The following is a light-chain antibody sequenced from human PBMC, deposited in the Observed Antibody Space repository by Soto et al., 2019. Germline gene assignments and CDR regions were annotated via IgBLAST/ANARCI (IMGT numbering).Light chain of an antibody. CDR3: QSYDRSLSGYVV. Sequence: QSVLTQPPSVSGAPGQTATISCTGSPSNIGAGFDVHWYQQLPGTAPKVLIYGNSYRPSGVPDRFSASKSGTSASLAITGLQAEDEAEYYCQSYDRSLSGYVVFGGGTQLTVL. CDR2: GNS. V-gene: IGLV1-40*01. J-gene: IGLJ2*01. CDR1: PSNIGAGFD.